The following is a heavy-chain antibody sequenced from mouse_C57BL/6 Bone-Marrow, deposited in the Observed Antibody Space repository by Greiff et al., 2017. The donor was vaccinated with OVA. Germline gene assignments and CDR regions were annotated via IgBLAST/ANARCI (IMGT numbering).Heavy chain of an antibody. V-gene: IGHV1-4*01. CDR1: GYTFTSYT. J-gene: IGHJ3*01. Sequence: QVQLQQSGAELARPGASVKMSCKASGYTFTSYTMHWVKQRPGQGLEWIGYINPSSGYTKYNQKFKDKATLTADKSSSTAYMQLSSLTSEDSAVHYCARTDAWFAYWGQGTLVTVSA. CDR3: ARTDAWFAY. CDR2: INPSSGYT.